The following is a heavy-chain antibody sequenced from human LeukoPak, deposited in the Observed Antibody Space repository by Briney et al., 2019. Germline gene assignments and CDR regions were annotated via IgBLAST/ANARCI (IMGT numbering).Heavy chain of an antibody. CDR3: ARDSGTTGEVKFDP. J-gene: IGHJ5*02. CDR2: IYSSGST. CDR1: GGSISRYY. D-gene: IGHD3-10*01. V-gene: IGHV4-4*07. Sequence: SETLSLTCTVSGGSISRYYWSWIRQPAGKGLEWIGRIYSSGSTTYNPSLKSRVTMSIDTSKNQFSLKLSFVTAADTAVYYCARDSGTTGEVKFDPWGQGALVNVSS.